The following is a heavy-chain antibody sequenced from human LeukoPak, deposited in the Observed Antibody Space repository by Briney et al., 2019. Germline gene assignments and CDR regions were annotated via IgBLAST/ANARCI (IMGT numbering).Heavy chain of an antibody. D-gene: IGHD6-19*01. J-gene: IGHJ4*02. CDR3: ARDHSSGWYYDY. CDR2: TYYRSKWHN. Sequence: SQTLSLTCAISGDSVSSKSATWNWIRQSPSRGLEWLGRTYYRSKWHNNFAVSLRSRITINPDTSKNQFSLQLNSVTPEDTAVYYCARDHSSGWYYDYWGQGTLVTVSS. CDR1: GDSVSSKSAT. V-gene: IGHV6-1*01.